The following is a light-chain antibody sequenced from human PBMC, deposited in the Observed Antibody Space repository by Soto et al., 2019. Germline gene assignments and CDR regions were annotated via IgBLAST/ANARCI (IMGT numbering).Light chain of an antibody. J-gene: IGKJ1*01. Sequence: EIVLTQSPGTLSLSPGEGATLSCKASQSVSSYLAWYQQKPGQAPRLLIYDASNRATGIPARFSGSGSGTDLTLTISSLETEDFAVYYCQQRSNWPPGKLGQGTKGDIK. CDR1: QSVSSY. V-gene: IGKV3-11*01. CDR3: QQRSNWPPGK. CDR2: DAS.